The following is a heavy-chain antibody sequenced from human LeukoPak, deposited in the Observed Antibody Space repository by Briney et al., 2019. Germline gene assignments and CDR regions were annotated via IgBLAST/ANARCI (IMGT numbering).Heavy chain of an antibody. V-gene: IGHV3-20*04. CDR3: ARLNKPGWFDP. CDR2: INWKGGST. J-gene: IGHJ5*02. D-gene: IGHD1-14*01. CDR1: VFTFDDYD. Sequence: RSGGSLRLSCAASVFTFDDYDMSWVRQAPGKGLEWVSGINWKGGSTGYADSVKGRFTISSDNAKNSLYLQMNSLRAEDTAVYYCARLNKPGWFDPWGQGTLVTVSS.